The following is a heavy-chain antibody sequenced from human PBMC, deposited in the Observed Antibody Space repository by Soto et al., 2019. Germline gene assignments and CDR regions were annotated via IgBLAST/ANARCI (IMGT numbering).Heavy chain of an antibody. Sequence: QVQLQESGPGLVKPSETLSLTCTVSGGSVSSGSYYWSWLRQPPGKGLEWIGYIYYSGSTNYNPSLKSRVTISVDTSKNQFSRKLSSVTAADTAVYYCARDGIVGATTGYWGQGTLVTVSS. CDR1: GGSVSSGSYY. V-gene: IGHV4-61*01. CDR3: ARDGIVGATTGY. D-gene: IGHD1-26*01. CDR2: IYYSGST. J-gene: IGHJ4*02.